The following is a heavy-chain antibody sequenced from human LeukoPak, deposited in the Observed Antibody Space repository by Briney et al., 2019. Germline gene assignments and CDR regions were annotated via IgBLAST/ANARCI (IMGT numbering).Heavy chain of an antibody. CDR1: GFTFDDYA. V-gene: IGHV3-43D*03. J-gene: IGHJ4*02. CDR2: ISWDGGST. D-gene: IGHD3-3*01. Sequence: GGSLRLSCAASGFTFDDYAMHWVRQAPGKGLEWVSLISWDGGSTYYADSVKGRFTISRDNSKNSLYLQMNSLRAEDTAVYYCARGGEWFYFDYWGQGTLVTVSS. CDR3: ARGGEWFYFDY.